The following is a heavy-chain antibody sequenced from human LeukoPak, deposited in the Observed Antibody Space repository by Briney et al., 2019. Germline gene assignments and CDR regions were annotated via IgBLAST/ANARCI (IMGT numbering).Heavy chain of an antibody. J-gene: IGHJ4*02. V-gene: IGHV3-7*01. CDR1: GFSFYDAW. Sequence: GGSLRLSCAASGFSFYDAWMGWVRQAPGKGLEWVASIKHDGSEKYYVDSVRGRFTISRDNTMNSLYLQMSSLRAEDTAVYYCATDRGWRTSGYYLYYFEYWGQGTLVTYSS. D-gene: IGHD3-3*01. CDR3: ATDRGWRTSGYYLYYFEY. CDR2: IKHDGSEK.